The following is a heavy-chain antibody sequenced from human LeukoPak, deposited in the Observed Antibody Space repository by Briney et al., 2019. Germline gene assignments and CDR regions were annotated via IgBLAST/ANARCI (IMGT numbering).Heavy chain of an antibody. CDR1: GFTFAIHA. Sequence: GGSLRLSCAASGFTFAIHAMPWVRQAPGKGLEWVCGISGDGASTHYAESVKGQFTISRDNSRNTLFLQMNSLRVEDTAIYYCAKDSYVSGRPLHTFDFWGQGTMVTVSS. J-gene: IGHJ3*01. D-gene: IGHD3-10*01. CDR2: ISGDGAST. V-gene: IGHV3-23*01. CDR3: AKDSYVSGRPLHTFDF.